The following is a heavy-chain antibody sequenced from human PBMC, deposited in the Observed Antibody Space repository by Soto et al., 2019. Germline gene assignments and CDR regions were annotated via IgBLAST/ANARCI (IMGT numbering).Heavy chain of an antibody. CDR2: INHSGST. CDR1: GGSFSGYY. V-gene: IGHV4-34*01. D-gene: IGHD3-3*02. CDR3: ARMGIFGAVDY. Sequence: QVQLQQWGAGLLKTSETLSLTCAVYGGSFSGYYWSWIRQPPGKGLEWIGEINHSGSTNYNPSLKSRVTISVDTSKNQFSLKLSSVTAADTAVYYCARMGIFGAVDYWGQGTLVSVSS. J-gene: IGHJ4*02.